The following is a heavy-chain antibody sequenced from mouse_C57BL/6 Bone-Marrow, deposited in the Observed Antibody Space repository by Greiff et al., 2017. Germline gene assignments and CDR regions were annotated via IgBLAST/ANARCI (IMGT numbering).Heavy chain of an antibody. D-gene: IGHD1-1*01. CDR3: ARLYYYGSNYWYFDV. CDR2: IYYSGTI. Sequence: VQLKESGPGLVKPSQTVFLTCTVTGISITTGNYRWSWIRQFPGNKLEWIGYIYYSGTITYNPSLTSRTTITRDTPKNQFLLEMNSVTAEDTATYYCARLYYYGSNYWYFDVWGTGTTVTVSS. J-gene: IGHJ1*03. CDR1: GISITTGNYR. V-gene: IGHV3-5*01.